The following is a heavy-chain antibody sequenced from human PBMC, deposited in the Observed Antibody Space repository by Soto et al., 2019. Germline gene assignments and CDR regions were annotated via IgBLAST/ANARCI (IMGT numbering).Heavy chain of an antibody. CDR2: INWNGRTK. V-gene: IGHV3-20*04. D-gene: IGHD3-22*01. J-gene: IGHJ4*02. CDR1: GFSFDDYG. CDR3: AKNPGYYYDSTGYHFDY. Sequence: GESLKISCAASGFSFDDYGMSWVRQVPGKRLEWVAGINWNGRTKDYVDSVKGRFTISRDTAKSSVYLQMNSLRAEDTAVYYCAKNPGYYYDSTGYHFDYWGQGTLVTVSS.